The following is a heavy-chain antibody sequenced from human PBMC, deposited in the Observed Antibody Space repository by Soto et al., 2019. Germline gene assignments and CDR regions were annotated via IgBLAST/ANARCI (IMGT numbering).Heavy chain of an antibody. CDR2: INPSGGST. Sequence: ASVKVSCKASGYTFTSYYMHWVRQAPGQGLEWMGIINPSGGSTSYAQKFQGRVTMTRDTSTSTVYMELSSLRSEDTAVYYCARDPVPYSSSWYNWFDPWGQGTLVTVS. CDR1: GYTFTSYY. V-gene: IGHV1-46*03. J-gene: IGHJ5*02. CDR3: ARDPVPYSSSWYNWFDP. D-gene: IGHD6-13*01.